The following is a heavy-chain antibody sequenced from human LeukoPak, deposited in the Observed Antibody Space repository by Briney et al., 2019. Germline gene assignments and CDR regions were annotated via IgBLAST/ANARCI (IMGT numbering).Heavy chain of an antibody. J-gene: IGHJ5*02. CDR2: IYYSGTT. CDR3: AKGAGGFGYYPLIDP. Sequence: SETLSLTCTVSGGSISSSPYYWGWIRQPPGKGLEGSGNIYYSGTTHYSPSLESRVTISVDTSENQFSLKLPSVTAADTAIYSCAKGAGGFGYYPLIDPCGQGTLVTVSS. V-gene: IGHV4-39*07. D-gene: IGHD3-10*01. CDR1: GGSISSSPYY.